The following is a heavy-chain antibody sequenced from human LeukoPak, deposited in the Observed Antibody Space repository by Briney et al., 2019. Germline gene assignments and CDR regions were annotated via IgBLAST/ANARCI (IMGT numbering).Heavy chain of an antibody. V-gene: IGHV4-61*01. D-gene: IGHD3-10*01. J-gene: IGHJ4*02. CDR3: ARAPLGVHGPSDY. CDR1: LASISIGNYY. CDR2: VFYTGST. Sequence: SETLSLTCTVSLASISIGNYYWTWIRQPPGKGLEWIVYVFYTGSTNYNPSLKSRVSISIDTSRNQFSLKVNSVTAADTAVYYCARAPLGVHGPSDYWGQGAQVTVSS.